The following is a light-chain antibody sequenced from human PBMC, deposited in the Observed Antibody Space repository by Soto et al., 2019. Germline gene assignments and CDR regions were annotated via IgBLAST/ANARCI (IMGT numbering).Light chain of an antibody. V-gene: IGLV2-14*01. CDR3: SSYTSSSISKG. Sequence: QSVLTQPASVAGSPGQSITISCTGTSSDVGGYNYVSWYQQHPGKSPKLLIYDVSNRPSGVSNRFSGSKSVNTASLTISGLQAEDEADYYCSSYTSSSISKGFGGGTKLTVL. J-gene: IGLJ3*02. CDR1: SSDVGGYNY. CDR2: DVS.